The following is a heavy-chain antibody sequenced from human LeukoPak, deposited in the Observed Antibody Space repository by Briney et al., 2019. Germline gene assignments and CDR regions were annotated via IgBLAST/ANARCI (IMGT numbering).Heavy chain of an antibody. CDR1: GYTFTGYY. CDR3: AIRYYYDSSGPLDAFDI. CDR2: INPNSGGT. V-gene: IGHV1-2*02. D-gene: IGHD3-22*01. J-gene: IGHJ3*02. Sequence: ASVKVSCKASGYTFTGYYMHWVRQAPGQGLEWMGWINPNSGGTNYAQKFQGRVTMTRDTSISTAYMELSRLRSDDTAVYYCAIRYYYDSSGPLDAFDIWGQGTMVTVSS.